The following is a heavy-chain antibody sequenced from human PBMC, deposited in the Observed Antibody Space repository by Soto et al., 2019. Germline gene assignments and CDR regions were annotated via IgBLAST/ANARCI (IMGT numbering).Heavy chain of an antibody. V-gene: IGHV4-30-2*01. CDR1: GGSISSGDYS. Sequence: SETLSLTCAVSGGSISSGDYSWSWIRQPPGKGLKWIGYIYHSGSTYYNPSLKSRVTISVDRSKNQFSLQLNSVTPEDTAMYYCARASHGSGWPREDFDYWGQGTLVTVSS. CDR3: ARASHGSGWPREDFDY. J-gene: IGHJ4*02. CDR2: IYHSGST. D-gene: IGHD6-19*01.